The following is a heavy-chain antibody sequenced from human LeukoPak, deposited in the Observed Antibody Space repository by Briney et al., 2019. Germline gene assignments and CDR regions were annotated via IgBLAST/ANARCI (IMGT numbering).Heavy chain of an antibody. D-gene: IGHD5-18*01. CDR3: AKGDRYSYGHYDY. CDR2: ISGRVGST. V-gene: IGHV3-23*01. CDR1: GFTFSSYA. Sequence: GGSLRLSCAASGFTFSSYAMSWVRHAPGEGREWVSAISGRVGSTYYADSVKGRFTIPRDNSKNTLYLQMNSLRAEDTAVYYCAKGDRYSYGHYDYWGQGTLVAVSS. J-gene: IGHJ4*02.